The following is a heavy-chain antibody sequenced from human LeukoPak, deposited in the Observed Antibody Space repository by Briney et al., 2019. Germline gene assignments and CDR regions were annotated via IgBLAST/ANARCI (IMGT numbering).Heavy chain of an antibody. D-gene: IGHD1-26*01. V-gene: IGHV3-30*18. Sequence: PRGSLRLSCAASGFTFSSYGMHWVRQAPGKGLEWVAVISYDGSNKYYADSVKGRFTISRDNSKNTLYLQMNSLRAEDTAVYYCAKDVGGSYWLDYWGQGTLVTVSS. J-gene: IGHJ4*02. CDR1: GFTFSSYG. CDR2: ISYDGSNK. CDR3: AKDVGGSYWLDY.